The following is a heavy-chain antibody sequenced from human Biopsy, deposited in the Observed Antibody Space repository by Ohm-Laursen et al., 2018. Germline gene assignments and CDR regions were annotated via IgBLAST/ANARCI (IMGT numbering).Heavy chain of an antibody. V-gene: IGHV4-4*07. Sequence: SETLSLTCSVSGGSIDFKYWTWIRQSAGKGLEWIGRITPTGVTHYNPSLESRVTMSLDTSKKLFSLKLSSVTAADTAMYYCARELMEYYDSSGYFDHWGQGSLVTVSS. CDR1: GGSIDFKY. CDR2: ITPTGVT. CDR3: ARELMEYYDSSGYFDH. J-gene: IGHJ4*02. D-gene: IGHD3-22*01.